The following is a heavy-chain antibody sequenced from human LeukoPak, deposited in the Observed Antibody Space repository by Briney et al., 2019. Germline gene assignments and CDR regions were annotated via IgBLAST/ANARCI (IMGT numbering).Heavy chain of an antibody. D-gene: IGHD3-9*01. CDR2: INPNSGGT. CDR1: GFIFTGYY. V-gene: IGHV1-2*02. Sequence: ASVKVSCKTYGFIFTGYYMHWVRQAPGQGLEWMGWINPNSGGTNYAQKFQGRVTMTRDTSISTAYMELSRLRSDDTAVYYCARGQYYDILTGYPTPFDYWGQGTLVTVSS. CDR3: ARGQYYDILTGYPTPFDY. J-gene: IGHJ4*02.